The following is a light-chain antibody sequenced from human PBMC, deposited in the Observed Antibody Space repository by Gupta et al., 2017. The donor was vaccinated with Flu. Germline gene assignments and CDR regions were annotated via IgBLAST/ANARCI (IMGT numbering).Light chain of an antibody. J-gene: IGLJ3*02. V-gene: IGLV2-14*01. CDR2: EGR. CDR3: SSYTSSSTWV. CDR1: RRDVGGYNS. Sequence: QSALTPPAPVSGSPGQSITISCTGTRRDVGGYNSVSWYQPHPGKAPKLMIYEGRKRASGGANRFSGSKSGNTASLTISGLQAEDEADYYCSSYTSSSTWVFGGGTKLTVL.